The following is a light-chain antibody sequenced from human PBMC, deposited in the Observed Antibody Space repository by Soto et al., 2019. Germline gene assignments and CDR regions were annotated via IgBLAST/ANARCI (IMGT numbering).Light chain of an antibody. J-gene: IGKJ5*01. CDR1: QSLDSS. CDR3: QQYNNWPIT. V-gene: IGKV3-11*01. Sequence: GLAQSPSTLSLSPGERATLSCRASQSLDSSLAWFQQKPGQAPRLLIYDVSYRASGIPARFSGSGSGTDFTLTISSLEPEDFAVYYCQQYNNWPITFGQGTRL. CDR2: DVS.